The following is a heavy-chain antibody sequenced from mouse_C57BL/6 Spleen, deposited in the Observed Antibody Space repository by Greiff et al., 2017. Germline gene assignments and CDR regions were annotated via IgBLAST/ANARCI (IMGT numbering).Heavy chain of an antibody. Sequence: QVQLQQPGAELVKPGASVKLSCKASGYTFTSYWMHWVMQRPGRGLEWIGRIDPNSGGTKYNEKFKSKATLTVDKPSNTAYMQLRSLTSEDSAVYYCANYYYGSSLWYFDVWGKGTTLTVSS. CDR3: ANYYYGSSLWYFDV. V-gene: IGHV1-72*01. CDR1: GYTFTSYW. J-gene: IGHJ1*03. D-gene: IGHD1-1*01. CDR2: IDPNSGGT.